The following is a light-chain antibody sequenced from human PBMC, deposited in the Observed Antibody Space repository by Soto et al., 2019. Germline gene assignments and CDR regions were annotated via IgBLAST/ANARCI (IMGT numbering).Light chain of an antibody. CDR1: QRVLYSSNNKNY. CDR3: QQYYSTPLT. J-gene: IGKJ4*01. V-gene: IGKV4-1*01. Sequence: DIVMTQSPDSLAVSLGERATINCKPSQRVLYSSNNKNYLAWYQQKPGQPPKLLIYWASTLESGVPDRFSGSGSGTDFTLTISSLQAEDVAVYYCQQYYSTPLTFGGGTKVEIK. CDR2: WAS.